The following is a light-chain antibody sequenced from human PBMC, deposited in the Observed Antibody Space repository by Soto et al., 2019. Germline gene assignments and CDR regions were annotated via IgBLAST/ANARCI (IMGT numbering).Light chain of an antibody. CDR2: GAS. J-gene: IGKJ5*01. V-gene: IGKV3-20*01. Sequence: EIVLTQSPGTLSLSPGERATLSCRASQSISSSYLAWYQQKPGQAPRLLIYGASSRASGIPDRFSGSGSGPDFILTISRLEPEDFAVYYCQQYNSWPITFGQGTRLEIK. CDR1: QSISSSY. CDR3: QQYNSWPIT.